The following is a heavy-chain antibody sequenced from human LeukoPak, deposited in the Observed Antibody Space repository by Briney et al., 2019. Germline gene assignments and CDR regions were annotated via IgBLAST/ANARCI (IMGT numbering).Heavy chain of an antibody. CDR3: AKSPIITMVRGVII. D-gene: IGHD3-10*01. CDR1: GFTFSTYA. V-gene: IGHV3-23*01. J-gene: IGHJ4*02. CDR2: ISGSGGST. Sequence: GGSLRLSCAASGFTFSTYAMSWVRQAPRKGLEWVSGISGSGGSTYYADSVKGRFTISRDNSKNTLYLQMNSLRAEDTAVYYCAKSPIITMVRGVIIWGRGTLVTVSS.